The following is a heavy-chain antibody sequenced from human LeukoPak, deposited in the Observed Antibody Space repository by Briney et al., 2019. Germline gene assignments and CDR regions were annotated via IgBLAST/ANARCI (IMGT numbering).Heavy chain of an antibody. CDR3: ARARKELLWFGEFDP. D-gene: IGHD3-10*01. CDR1: GFTFDDYG. Sequence: GGSLRLSCAASGFTFDDYGMSWVRQAPGKGLEWVSGINWNGGSTGYADSVKGRFTISRDNAKNSLYLQMNSLRAEDTAVYYCARARKELLWFGEFDPWGQGTLVTVSS. CDR2: INWNGGST. J-gene: IGHJ5*02. V-gene: IGHV3-20*04.